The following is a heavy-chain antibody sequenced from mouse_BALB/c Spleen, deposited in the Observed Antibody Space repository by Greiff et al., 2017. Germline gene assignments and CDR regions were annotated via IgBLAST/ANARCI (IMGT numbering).Heavy chain of an antibody. Sequence: EVPLVESGGGLVKPGGSLKLSCAASGFTFSSSGMSLVRQTPDKRLEWVATISSGGSYTYYPDSVKGRFTISRDNAKNTLYLQMSSLKSEDTAMYYCARHRDGYYVYYAMDYWGQGTSVTVSS. CDR1: GFTFSSSG. CDR2: ISSGGSYT. D-gene: IGHD2-3*01. J-gene: IGHJ4*01. V-gene: IGHV5-6*01. CDR3: ARHRDGYYVYYAMDY.